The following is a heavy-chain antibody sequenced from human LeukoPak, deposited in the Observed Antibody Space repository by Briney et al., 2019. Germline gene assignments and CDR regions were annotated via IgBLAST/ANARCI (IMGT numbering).Heavy chain of an antibody. V-gene: IGHV1-46*04. CDR2: INPGGGST. CDR1: GYSFSSRY. J-gene: IGHJ6*02. Sequence: ASVKVSCKAFGYSFSSRYMHWVRQAPGQGLEWMGIINPGGGSTRYAQKLQGRVTLTRDTSTSTVYMELTGLRSEDTAVYYCARDLLDCSGGSCYPTDHYGMDVWGQGTTVTVSS. CDR3: ARDLLDCSGGSCYPTDHYGMDV. D-gene: IGHD2-15*01.